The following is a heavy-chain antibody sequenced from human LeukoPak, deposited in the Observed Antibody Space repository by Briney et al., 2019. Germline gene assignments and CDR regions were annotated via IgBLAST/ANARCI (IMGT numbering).Heavy chain of an antibody. CDR3: ARRTYYYDSSGYYSGAGYWFDP. V-gene: IGHV5-51*01. CDR2: IYPGDSDT. J-gene: IGHJ5*02. D-gene: IGHD3-22*01. Sequence: GESLKISCKGSGYSFTNYWIGWVRQMPGKGLEWMGIIYPGDSDTRYSPSFQGQVTISADKSINTAYLQWSSLKASDTAMYYCARRTYYYDSSGYYSGAGYWFDPWGQGTLVTVSS. CDR1: GYSFTNYW.